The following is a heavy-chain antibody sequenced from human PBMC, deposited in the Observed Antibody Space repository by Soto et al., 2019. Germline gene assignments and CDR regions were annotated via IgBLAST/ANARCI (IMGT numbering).Heavy chain of an antibody. J-gene: IGHJ5*01. D-gene: IGHD5-18*01. CDR1: GGSFRSYA. Sequence: QVQLVLSGAEVKKPGSSVKVSCKASGGSFRSYAVNWVRQAPGQGLECLGGIIPIFGTPNYAQKFHGRVSITADESTSTVYMDLISLTSEDTAVYYCAYSANHRYFFDSWGQGTLVTVSS. CDR2: IIPIFGTP. V-gene: IGHV1-69*12. CDR3: AYSANHRYFFDS.